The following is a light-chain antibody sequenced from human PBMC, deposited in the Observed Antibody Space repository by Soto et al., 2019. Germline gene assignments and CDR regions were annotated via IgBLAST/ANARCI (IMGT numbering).Light chain of an antibody. Sequence: DIQMTQSPSTLSPSVGDRVTITCRASQSISSWLAWYQQRPGKAPKLLIYDASSLQSGVPSRIRGSGSGTEFTLTISSLKPDDFATYYCLQFNTFPWTFGQGTKVDIK. V-gene: IGKV1-5*01. CDR1: QSISSW. CDR3: LQFNTFPWT. CDR2: DAS. J-gene: IGKJ1*01.